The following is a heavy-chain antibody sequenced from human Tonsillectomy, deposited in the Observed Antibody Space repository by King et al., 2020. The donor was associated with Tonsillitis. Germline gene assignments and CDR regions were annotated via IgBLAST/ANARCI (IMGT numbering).Heavy chain of an antibody. J-gene: IGHJ6*03. CDR3: TRAIAVRRYYYYYYMDV. CDR2: IRRESYGGTT. Sequence: VQLVESGGGLVQPGRSLRLSCTASGFTFGDYAMNWVRQAPGKGLEWVGFIRRESYGGTTECAASVKGRFTISRDDSKSIAYLQMNSLKTEDTAVYYCTRAIAVRRYYYYYYMDVWGKGTTVTVSS. D-gene: IGHD6-6*01. CDR1: GFTFGDYA. V-gene: IGHV3-49*04.